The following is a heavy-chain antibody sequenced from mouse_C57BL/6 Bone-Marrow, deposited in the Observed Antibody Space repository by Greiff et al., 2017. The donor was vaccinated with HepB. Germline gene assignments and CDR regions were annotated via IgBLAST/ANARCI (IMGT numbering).Heavy chain of an antibody. V-gene: IGHV8-8*01. J-gene: IGHJ1*03. CDR1: GFSLSTFGMG. Sequence: QVTLKVSGPGILQPSPTLSLTCSFSGFSLSTFGMGVGWLRPPSGHGLAWLAHIWWEDDKYYNPALKSRLTISKDTSKNQVFLKIANVDTADTATYYCARIAYYGSSYLCWYFDVGGTGTTVTVSS. D-gene: IGHD1-1*01. CDR3: ARIAYYGSSYLCWYFDV. CDR2: IWWEDDK.